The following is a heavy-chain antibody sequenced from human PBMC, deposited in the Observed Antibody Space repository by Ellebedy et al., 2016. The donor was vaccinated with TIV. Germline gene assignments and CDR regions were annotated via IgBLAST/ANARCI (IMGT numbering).Heavy chain of an antibody. D-gene: IGHD5-18*01. J-gene: IGHJ4*02. Sequence: SLKISCAASGFTFDDYAMHWVRQAPGKGLEWVSGISWNSGSIGYADSVKGRFTISRDNAKNSLYLQMNSLRAEDTALYYCAKDSLRGYSYGSGFDYWGQGTLVTVSS. CDR3: AKDSLRGYSYGSGFDY. V-gene: IGHV3-9*01. CDR2: ISWNSGSI. CDR1: GFTFDDYA.